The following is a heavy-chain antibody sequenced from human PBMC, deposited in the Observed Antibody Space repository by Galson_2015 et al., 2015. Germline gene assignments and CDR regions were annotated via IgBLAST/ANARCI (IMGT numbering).Heavy chain of an antibody. Sequence: SLRLSCAASGFTFSSYAMSWVRQAPGKGLEWVANIKQDGSEKYYVDSVKGRFTISRDNAKNSLYLQMNSLRAEDTAVYYCAREVYYDSSGKVYYYYGMDVWGQGTTVTVSS. CDR1: GFTFSSYA. D-gene: IGHD3-22*01. CDR3: AREVYYDSSGKVYYYYGMDV. CDR2: IKQDGSEK. V-gene: IGHV3-7*01. J-gene: IGHJ6*02.